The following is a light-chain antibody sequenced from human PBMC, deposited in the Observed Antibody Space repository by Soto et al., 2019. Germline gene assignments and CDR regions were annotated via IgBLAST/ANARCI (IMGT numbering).Light chain of an antibody. Sequence: QYVLTQSSSASASLGSSVKLTCTLSSGHSSYIIAWHQQQPGKAPRYLMKLEGSGSYNKGSGVPDRFSGSSSGADRYLTISNLQFDDEANYYCETWDSNTRVFGGGTKVTV. CDR2: LEGSGSY. J-gene: IGLJ2*01. CDR1: SGHSSYI. CDR3: ETWDSNTRV. V-gene: IGLV4-60*02.